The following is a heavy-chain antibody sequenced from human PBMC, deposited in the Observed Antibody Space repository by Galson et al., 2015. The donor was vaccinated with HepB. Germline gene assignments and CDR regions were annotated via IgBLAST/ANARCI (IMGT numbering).Heavy chain of an antibody. V-gene: IGHV1-69*02. Sequence: SVKVSCKASGGTFSGYSISWVRQAPGQGLEWMGRIIPILGIANYAQKFQGRVTITADKSTSTAYMELSSLRSEDTAVYYCARVGYGDFPKFDPWGQGTLVTVSS. CDR2: IIPILGIA. CDR1: GGTFSGYS. D-gene: IGHD4-17*01. J-gene: IGHJ5*02. CDR3: ARVGYGDFPKFDP.